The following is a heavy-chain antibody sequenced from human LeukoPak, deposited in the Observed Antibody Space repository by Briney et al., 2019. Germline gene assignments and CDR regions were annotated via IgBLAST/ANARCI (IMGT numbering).Heavy chain of an antibody. CDR3: ASHGSGNYFSFVS. V-gene: IGHV1-2*02. Sequence: ASVKVSSKASGYTFTDYYMHWVRQAPGQGLEWMGWINPKNGGTKYAQELHGRVTVTSDTSISTAYMELTSLRYDDTAVYYCASHGSGNYFSFVSWGQGTLVTVSS. CDR2: INPKNGGT. CDR1: GYTFTDYY. J-gene: IGHJ4*02. D-gene: IGHD3-10*01.